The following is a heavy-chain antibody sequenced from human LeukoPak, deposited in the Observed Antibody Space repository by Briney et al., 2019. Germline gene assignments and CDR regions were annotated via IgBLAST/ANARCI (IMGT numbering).Heavy chain of an antibody. J-gene: IGHJ4*01. CDR1: GFTFSDYW. CDR3: ARDGTAAGLYFDL. V-gene: IGHV3-7*01. D-gene: IGHD6-13*01. Sequence: GGSLRLSCAASGFTFSDYWVNWVRQAPGKGLEWVASIRQDGSEKTYVDSVKGRFTISRDNTKNSLYLQMSSLTAEDTAVYYCARDGTAAGLYFDLWGQGTLVTVSS. CDR2: IRQDGSEK.